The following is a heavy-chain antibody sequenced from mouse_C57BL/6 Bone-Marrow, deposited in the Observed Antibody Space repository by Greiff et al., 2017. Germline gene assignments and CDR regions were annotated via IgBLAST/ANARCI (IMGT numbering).Heavy chain of an antibody. J-gene: IGHJ1*03. CDR1: GYTFPSYW. V-gene: IGHV1-52*01. CDR2: IDPSDSET. D-gene: IGHD1-1*01. Sequence: QVQLQQPGAELVRPGSSVKLSCKASGYTFPSYWMHWVKQRPIQGLEWIGNIDPSDSETHYNQKFKDKATLTVDKSSSTAYMQLSSLTSEDSAVYYCARDYYGSSYWYFDVWGTGTTVTVSS. CDR3: ARDYYGSSYWYFDV.